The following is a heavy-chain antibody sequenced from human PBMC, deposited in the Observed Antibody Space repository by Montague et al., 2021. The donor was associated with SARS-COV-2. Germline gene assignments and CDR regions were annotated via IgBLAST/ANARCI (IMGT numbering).Heavy chain of an antibody. CDR2: IYYSGST. J-gene: IGHJ5*02. V-gene: IGHV4-59*02. CDR3: ARAGGFYDYWSGYSSSAGFFDP. Sequence: SETLSLTCTVSGGSVSSYYWSWIRQSPGKGLQWPGYIYYSGSTDYNPSLKSRVTMSVDTSKNQLSLRLNFVTTADTAVYFCARAGGFYDYWSGYSSSAGFFDPWGQGILVTVSS. D-gene: IGHD3-3*01. CDR1: GGSVSSYY.